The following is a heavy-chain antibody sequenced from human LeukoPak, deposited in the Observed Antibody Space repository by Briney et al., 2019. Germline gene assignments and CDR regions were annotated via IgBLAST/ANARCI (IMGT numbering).Heavy chain of an antibody. CDR2: ISSSGNT. V-gene: IGHV4-39*02. Sequence: SETLSLTCIVSGGSTSGGNYYWGWIRQPPGKGLEWIGGISSSGNTYYNPSLKSRITISIDTSKNHFSLKLSSVTAADTAVYYCARLGAGPTYYDFWSGYSSFYFDYWGQGTLVAVSS. D-gene: IGHD3-3*01. J-gene: IGHJ4*02. CDR3: ARLGAGPTYYDFWSGYSSFYFDY. CDR1: GGSTSGGNYY.